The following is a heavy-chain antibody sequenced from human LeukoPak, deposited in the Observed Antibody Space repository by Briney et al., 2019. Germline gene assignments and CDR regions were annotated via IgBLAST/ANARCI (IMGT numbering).Heavy chain of an antibody. J-gene: IGHJ4*02. CDR2: ISGSGSNT. CDR1: GVTYSDYA. V-gene: IGHV3-23*01. Sequence: GGSLRLSCAASGVTYSDYAMTWVRQAPGKGLEWVSAISGSGSNTYYADSVKGRFTISRDNSKNTLYLQMNSLRAEDTAVYYCARRDGVNSGPFDYWGQGTLVTVSS. D-gene: IGHD4-23*01. CDR3: ARRDGVNSGPFDY.